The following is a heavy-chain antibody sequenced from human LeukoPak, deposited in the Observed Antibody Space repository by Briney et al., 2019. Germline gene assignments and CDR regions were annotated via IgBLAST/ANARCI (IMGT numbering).Heavy chain of an antibody. Sequence: GGSLRLSCAASGFTFSSYGMHWVRQAPGKGLEWVAFIRYYGSNKYYADSVKGRFTISRDNSKNTLYLQMNSLRAEDTAVYYCAKDGYCSSTSCYPGYFDYWGQGTLVTVSS. CDR3: AKDGYCSSTSCYPGYFDY. D-gene: IGHD2-2*03. V-gene: IGHV3-30*02. CDR2: IRYYGSNK. CDR1: GFTFSSYG. J-gene: IGHJ4*02.